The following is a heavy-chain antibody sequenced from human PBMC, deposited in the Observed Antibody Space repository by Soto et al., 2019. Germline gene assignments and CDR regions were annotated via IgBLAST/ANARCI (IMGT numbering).Heavy chain of an antibody. V-gene: IGHV4-4*07. Sequence: SETLSLTCTVSGGSINTFCWSWVRQPAGKGLEWIGRIFSSGSTSFNPSLESRVAMSVDTSKNHFSLNLSSVTAADMAVYYCAREGSYSAYNFAHGIQLWSFDFWGQGALVTVSS. J-gene: IGHJ4*02. D-gene: IGHD5-12*01. CDR2: IFSSGST. CDR3: AREGSYSAYNFAHGIQLWSFDF. CDR1: GGSINTFC.